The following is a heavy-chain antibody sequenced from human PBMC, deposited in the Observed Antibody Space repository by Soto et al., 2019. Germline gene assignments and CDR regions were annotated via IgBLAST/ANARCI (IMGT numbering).Heavy chain of an antibody. CDR3: AREGLAEMNAFDI. D-gene: IGHD4-17*01. Sequence: EVQLVESGGGLVKPGGSLRLSCAASGFTFSSYSMNWVRQAPGKGLEWVSSISSSSSYIYYADSVKGRFTISRDNAKTSLYLQMNSLRAEDTAVYYCAREGLAEMNAFDIWGQGTMVTVSS. J-gene: IGHJ3*02. CDR1: GFTFSSYS. CDR2: ISSSSSYI. V-gene: IGHV3-21*01.